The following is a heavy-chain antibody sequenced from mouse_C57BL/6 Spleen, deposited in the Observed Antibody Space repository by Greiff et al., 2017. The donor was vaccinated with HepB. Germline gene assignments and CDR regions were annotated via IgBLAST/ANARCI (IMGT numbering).Heavy chain of an antibody. Sequence: QVQLKESGPGLVAPSQSLSITCTVSGFSFTSYGVDWARQSPGKGLEWLGVIWGVGSTNYNSATKSRLSISKDNSKSQVFLKMNSLQTDDTAMYYCATPDSSGYRFAYWGQGTLVTVSA. CDR3: ATPDSSGYRFAY. V-gene: IGHV2-6*01. CDR1: GFSFTSYG. CDR2: IWGVGST. J-gene: IGHJ3*01. D-gene: IGHD3-2*02.